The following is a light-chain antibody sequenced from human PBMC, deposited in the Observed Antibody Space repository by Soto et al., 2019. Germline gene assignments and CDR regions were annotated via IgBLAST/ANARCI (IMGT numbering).Light chain of an antibody. CDR3: QQYTNWPYT. CDR1: QSVSSN. CDR2: GAS. J-gene: IGKJ2*01. Sequence: EIVMTQSPATLSVSPGERATLSCRASQSVSSNLAWYQQKPGQAPRLLIYGASTRATGIPARFSGSGSGTEFTLTIRSLHSEDFAVYYCQQYTNWPYTFGQGTKLEIK. V-gene: IGKV3D-15*01.